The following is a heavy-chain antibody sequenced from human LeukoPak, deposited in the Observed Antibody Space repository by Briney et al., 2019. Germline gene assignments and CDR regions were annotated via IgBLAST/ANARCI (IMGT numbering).Heavy chain of an antibody. CDR2: ISTSSIYI. J-gene: IGHJ5*02. V-gene: IGHV3-21*01. CDR1: GFTFSSYS. CDR3: ARGADGVSSNSRGWFDP. D-gene: IGHD2-15*01. Sequence: GGSLRLSCAASGFTFSSYSMNWVRQAPGKGLEWVSTISTSSIYIYYADSVRGRFTISRDNAKNSLYLQMNSLRAEDTAVYSCARGADGVSSNSRGWFDPWGQGTLVTVSS.